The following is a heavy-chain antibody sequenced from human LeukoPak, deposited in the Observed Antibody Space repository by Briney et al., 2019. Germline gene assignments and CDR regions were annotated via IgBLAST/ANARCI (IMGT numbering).Heavy chain of an antibody. CDR3: ATHSSSWIPYYYYGMDV. CDR1: GYSFTSYW. V-gene: IGHV5-51*01. J-gene: IGHJ6*02. D-gene: IGHD6-13*01. CDR2: IYPGDSDT. Sequence: GESLKISCKGSGYSFTSYWIGWVRQMPGKGLEWMGIIYPGDSDTRYSPSFQGQVTISADKSISTAYLQWSGLKASDTAMYYCATHSSSWIPYYYYGMDVWGQGTTVTVSS.